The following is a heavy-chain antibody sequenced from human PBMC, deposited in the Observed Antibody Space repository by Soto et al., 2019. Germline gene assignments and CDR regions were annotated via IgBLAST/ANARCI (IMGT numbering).Heavy chain of an antibody. CDR2: MNPNSGNT. J-gene: IGHJ6*03. D-gene: IGHD6-13*01. CDR3: ASSKDYYYYMDV. V-gene: IGHV1-8*01. Sequence: GASVKVSCKASGYTFTSYDINWVRHATGQGLEWMGWMNPNSGNTGYAQKFQGRVTMTRNTSISTAYMELSSLRSEDTAVYYCASSKDYYYYMDVWGKGTTVTVSS. CDR1: GYTFTSYD.